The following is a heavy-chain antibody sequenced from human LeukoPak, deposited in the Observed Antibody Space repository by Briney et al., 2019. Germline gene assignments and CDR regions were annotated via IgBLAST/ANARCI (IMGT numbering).Heavy chain of an antibody. CDR3: ARNYDSSGYYYGGY. V-gene: IGHV1-69*13. CDR1: GGTFSTYA. Sequence: SVKVSGKSSGGTFSTYATSWVRQAPGQGLEWMGGIIPISGTTNYGQKFQGRVTITADESTSTAYMELSSLRSEDTAVYYCARNYDSSGYYYGGYWGQGTLVTVSS. CDR2: IIPISGTT. J-gene: IGHJ4*02. D-gene: IGHD3-22*01.